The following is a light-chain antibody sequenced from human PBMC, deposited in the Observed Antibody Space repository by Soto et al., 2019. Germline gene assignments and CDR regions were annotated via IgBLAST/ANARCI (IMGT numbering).Light chain of an antibody. CDR2: DAS. CDR3: QQYHRYST. Sequence: DIQMTQSPSSLSASVGDRVTITCQTSQNINNYLNWYQQKPGRAPKLLIYDASNLEAGVPSRFRGSGSGTEFTLTISNLESDDFASYYCQQYHRYSTFGQGTKVDIK. J-gene: IGKJ1*01. CDR1: QNINNY. V-gene: IGKV1-33*01.